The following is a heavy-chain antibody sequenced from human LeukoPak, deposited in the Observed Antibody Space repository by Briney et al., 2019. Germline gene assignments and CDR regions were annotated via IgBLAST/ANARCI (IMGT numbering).Heavy chain of an antibody. Sequence: ASVKVSCKASGYTFTGYYMHWVRQAPGQGLEWMGWINPNSGGTNYAQKFQGRVTMTRDTSISTAYMELSRLRSDDTAVYYCERLSSSGTEFDNWGQGTLVTVSS. CDR2: INPNSGGT. D-gene: IGHD3-3*01. J-gene: IGHJ4*02. V-gene: IGHV1-2*02. CDR1: GYTFTGYY. CDR3: ERLSSSGTEFDN.